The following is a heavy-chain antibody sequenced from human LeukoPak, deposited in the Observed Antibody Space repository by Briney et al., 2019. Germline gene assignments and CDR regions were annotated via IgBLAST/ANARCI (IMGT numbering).Heavy chain of an antibody. D-gene: IGHD5-18*01. Sequence: PSETLSLTCSVSGGSISSYYWSWIRQPPGKGLEWIGYIYYSGTTNYNPSLKSRVTISVDTSKNQFSLKLSSVTAADSAVYYCARVGTAIGSFDTWGQGTMVTVSS. V-gene: IGHV4-59*12. CDR1: GGSISSYY. CDR3: ARVGTAIGSFDT. CDR2: IYYSGTT. J-gene: IGHJ3*02.